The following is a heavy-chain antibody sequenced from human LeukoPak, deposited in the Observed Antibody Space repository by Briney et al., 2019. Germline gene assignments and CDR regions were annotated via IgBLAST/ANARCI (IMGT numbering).Heavy chain of an antibody. CDR1: GGSISSYY. Sequence: PSETLSLTCTVSGGSISSYYWSWTRQPPGKGLEWIGYIYYSGSTNYNPSLKSRVTISVDTSKNQFSLKLSSVTAADTAVYYCARRLVLYDAFDIWGQGTMVTVSS. CDR2: IYYSGST. CDR3: ARRLVLYDAFDI. V-gene: IGHV4-59*08. D-gene: IGHD2-8*01. J-gene: IGHJ3*02.